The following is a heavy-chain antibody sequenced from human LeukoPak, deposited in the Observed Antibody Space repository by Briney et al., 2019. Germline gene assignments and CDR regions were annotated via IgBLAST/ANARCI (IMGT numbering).Heavy chain of an antibody. CDR3: ARDQGGYSTDFDF. CDR2: INGGGTRT. J-gene: IGHJ4*02. D-gene: IGHD5-12*01. V-gene: IGHV3-23*01. CDR1: GFTFSSSV. Sequence: GGSLRLSCAASGFTFSSSVMSWVRQAPGKGLEWVSTINGGGTRTYYAVSVNGRFIISRDNSMNTLYLQMNGLRAEDTAVYYCARDQGGYSTDFDFWGQGTLVTVSS.